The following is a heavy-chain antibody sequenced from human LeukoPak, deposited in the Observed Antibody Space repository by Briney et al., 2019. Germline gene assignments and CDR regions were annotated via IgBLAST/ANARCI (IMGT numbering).Heavy chain of an antibody. Sequence: SVKVSCTASGGTFSSYAISWVRQAPGQGLEWMGRIIPILGIANYAQKFQGRVTITADKSTSTAYMELSSLRSEDTAVYYCARDGKYDYVWGSSAPGVRPGMDVWGQGTTVTVSS. D-gene: IGHD3-16*01. CDR2: IIPILGIA. CDR3: ARDGKYDYVWGSSAPGVRPGMDV. J-gene: IGHJ6*02. CDR1: GGTFSSYA. V-gene: IGHV1-69*04.